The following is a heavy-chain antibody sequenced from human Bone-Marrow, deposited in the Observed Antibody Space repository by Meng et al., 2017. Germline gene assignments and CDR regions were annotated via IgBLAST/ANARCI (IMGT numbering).Heavy chain of an antibody. J-gene: IGHJ1*01. V-gene: IGHV3-48*03. Sequence: GESLKISCAASGFTFSSYEMNWVRQAPGKGLEWVSYISSSGSTIYYADSVKGRFTISRDNAKNSLYLQMNSLRAEDTALYYCAKSHGDYLTSYFHHWGQGTLVTVSS. CDR3: AKSHGDYLTSYFHH. D-gene: IGHD4-17*01. CDR2: ISSSGSTI. CDR1: GFTFSSYE.